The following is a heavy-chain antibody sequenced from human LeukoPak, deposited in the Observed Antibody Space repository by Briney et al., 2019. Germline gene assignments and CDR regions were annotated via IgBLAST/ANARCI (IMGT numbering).Heavy chain of an antibody. V-gene: IGHV1-2*02. CDR3: VREGGNAFDI. Sequence: ASVKVSCKASGYTFTGYYMHWVRQAPRQGGEWMGWINPNSGGTNYTQKFQGRVTMTRDTSISTAYMELSRLRSDDTAVYYCVREGGNAFDIWGQGTMVTVSS. CDR2: INPNSGGT. D-gene: IGHD2-15*01. CDR1: GYTFTGYY. J-gene: IGHJ3*02.